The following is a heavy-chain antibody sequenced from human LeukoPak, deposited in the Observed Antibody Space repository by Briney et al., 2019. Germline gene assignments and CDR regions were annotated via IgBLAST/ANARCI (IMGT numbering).Heavy chain of an antibody. J-gene: IGHJ6*03. CDR3: ARGDYMDV. CDR1: GFTFSSYG. CDR2: IWDDGSNR. V-gene: IGHV3-33*01. Sequence: PGRSLRLSCAASGFTFSSYGMHWVRQAPGKGPEWVAVIWDDGSNRYYADSVKGRFSISRDNSKNTLYVQVSSLRAEDTAVYYCARGDYMDVWGKGTTVTVSS.